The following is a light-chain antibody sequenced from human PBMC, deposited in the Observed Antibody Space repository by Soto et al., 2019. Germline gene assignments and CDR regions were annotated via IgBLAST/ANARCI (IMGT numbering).Light chain of an antibody. V-gene: IGKV1-5*03. J-gene: IGKJ2*01. CDR3: QQYDYYPYT. CDR2: KAS. Sequence: DIQMTQSPSTLSASVGDRVTITCRARQSISSWLAWYQQKSGEAPKILIYKASSLESGVPSRFSGSGSGTEFTLTISSLQPDDFATYYCQQYDYYPYTFGQGTKLEIK. CDR1: QSISSW.